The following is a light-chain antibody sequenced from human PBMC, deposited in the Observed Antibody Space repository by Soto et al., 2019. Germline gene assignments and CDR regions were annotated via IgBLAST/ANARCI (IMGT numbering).Light chain of an antibody. Sequence: DIPMTQSPSTLSASVGDRVTITCRASQSISSWLAWYQQKPGKAPKLLIYKASSLESGVPSRFSGSGSGTEFTLTTSSLQPDDFATYYCQQYNSYSGGFTFGPGTKVYIK. V-gene: IGKV1-5*03. CDR1: QSISSW. J-gene: IGKJ3*01. CDR2: KAS. CDR3: QQYNSYSGGFT.